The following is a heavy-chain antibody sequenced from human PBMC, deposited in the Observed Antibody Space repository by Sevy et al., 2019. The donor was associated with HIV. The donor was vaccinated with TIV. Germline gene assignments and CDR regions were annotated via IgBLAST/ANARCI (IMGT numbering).Heavy chain of an antibody. CDR2: IYPGDSDT. D-gene: IGHD7-27*01. Sequence: GESLKISCKGSGYSFTSYXXXXXXXMPGKGLEWMGIIYPGDSDTRYSPSFQGQVTISADKSISTAYLQWSSLKASDTAMYYCVTRAAWSNDYWGQGTLVTVSS. CDR1: GYSFTSYX. J-gene: IGHJ4*02. CDR3: VTRAAWSNDY. V-gene: IGHV5-51*01.